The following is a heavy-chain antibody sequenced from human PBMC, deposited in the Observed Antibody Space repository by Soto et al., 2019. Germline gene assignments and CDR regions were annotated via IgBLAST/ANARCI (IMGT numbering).Heavy chain of an antibody. CDR1: GGSISSSNW. CDR3: ARAIQVYYYYGMDV. CDR2: LYHSART. Sequence: QLQLQEAGPGLVKPSGTLSLTCAVSGGSISSSNWWSWVRQPPGKGLEGTVELYHSARTNYNPSLKSLVNISVDKSKNQFTRKLSSVTAAETAVYYCARAIQVYYYYGMDVWGQGSTVTVS. J-gene: IGHJ6*02. V-gene: IGHV4-4*02. D-gene: IGHD5-18*01.